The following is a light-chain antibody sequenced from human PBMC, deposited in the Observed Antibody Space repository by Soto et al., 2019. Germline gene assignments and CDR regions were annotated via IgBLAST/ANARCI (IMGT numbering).Light chain of an antibody. V-gene: IGLV1-51*02. CDR2: END. J-gene: IGLJ1*01. Sequence: QSVLTQPPSVSAAPGQTVTMSCSGSSSNIGNYYVSWHQQLPGTAPKLLIYENDKRPSGIPDRFSGSKSGTSATLGITGLQGGEDADYYSGTWDSSLSIFVFGTGTKLTVL. CDR3: GTWDSSLSIFV. CDR1: SSNIGNYY.